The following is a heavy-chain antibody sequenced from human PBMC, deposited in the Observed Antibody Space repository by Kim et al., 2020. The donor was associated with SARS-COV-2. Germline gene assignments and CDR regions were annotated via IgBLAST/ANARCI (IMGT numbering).Heavy chain of an antibody. CDR1: GGSISSGGYY. Sequence: SETLSLTCTVSGGSISSGGYYWNWIRQHPGKGLEWIGYIYYSGSTYYNPSLKSRVTISVDTSKNQFSLKLSSVTAADTAVYYCARGYYDSSGYQTNDDAFDIWGQGTMVTVSS. J-gene: IGHJ3*02. V-gene: IGHV4-31*03. D-gene: IGHD3-22*01. CDR3: ARGYYDSSGYQTNDDAFDI. CDR2: IYYSGST.